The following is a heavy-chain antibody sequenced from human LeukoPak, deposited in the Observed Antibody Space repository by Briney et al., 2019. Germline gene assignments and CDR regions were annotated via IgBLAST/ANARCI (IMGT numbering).Heavy chain of an antibody. J-gene: IGHJ4*02. CDR2: ISGSGGST. Sequence: GGSLRLSCAASGFTFSSYAMSWVRQAPGKGLEWVSAISGSGGSTYYADSVKGRFTISRDNSKSTLFLEMSSPRAEDTAVYYCAKQTRYDSPAGGRGFDYWGQGTLVTVSS. D-gene: IGHD3-22*01. CDR3: AKQTRYDSPAGGRGFDY. CDR1: GFTFSSYA. V-gene: IGHV3-23*01.